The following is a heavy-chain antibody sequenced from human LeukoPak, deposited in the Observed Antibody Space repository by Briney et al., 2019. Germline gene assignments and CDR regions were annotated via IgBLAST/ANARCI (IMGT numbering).Heavy chain of an antibody. Sequence: ASVKVSCKASGYTFTDYYVYWVRQAPGQGLEWMGWINPNSGDTNYAQKFQGRVTMTRDTSISTAYMELSRLRSDDTAVYYCARGGRPHNWNYFYWGQGTLVTVSS. J-gene: IGHJ4*02. CDR3: ARGGRPHNWNYFY. V-gene: IGHV1-2*02. CDR2: INPNSGDT. D-gene: IGHD1-7*01. CDR1: GYTFTDYY.